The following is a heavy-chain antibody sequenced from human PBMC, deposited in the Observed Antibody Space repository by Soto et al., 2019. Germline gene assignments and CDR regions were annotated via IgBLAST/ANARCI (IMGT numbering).Heavy chain of an antibody. CDR3: AKRRGAGGHFDY. CDR1: GFTFSSYV. J-gene: IGHJ4*02. V-gene: IGHV3-23*01. CDR2: VSIGGST. Sequence: DVQLLESGGGLVQPEGSLRLSCAASGFTFSSYVMGWVRQGPGKGLEWVAVVSIGGSTHYADSVRGRFTISRDNSKNTLSLQMNSLTAEDTVVYFCAKRRGAGGHFDYWGQGALVTVSS. D-gene: IGHD2-15*01.